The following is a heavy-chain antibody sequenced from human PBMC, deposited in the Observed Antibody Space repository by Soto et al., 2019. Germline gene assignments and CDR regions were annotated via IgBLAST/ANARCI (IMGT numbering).Heavy chain of an antibody. Sequence: GESLKISCAASGFTFSSYSMNWVRQAPGKGLEWVSYISSSSSTIYYADSVKGRFTISRDNAKNSLYLQMNSLRAEDTAVYYCARGNCYDSSGYYEWGQGTLVTVSS. J-gene: IGHJ4*02. CDR2: ISSSSSTI. CDR3: ARGNCYDSSGYYE. CDR1: GFTFSSYS. D-gene: IGHD3-22*01. V-gene: IGHV3-48*04.